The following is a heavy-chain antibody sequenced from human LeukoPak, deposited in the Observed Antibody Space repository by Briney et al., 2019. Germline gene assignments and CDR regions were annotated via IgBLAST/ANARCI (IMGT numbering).Heavy chain of an antibody. CDR3: ARGRADDFWSGYFFSYFDY. CDR2: IIPIFGTA. D-gene: IGHD3-3*01. J-gene: IGHJ4*02. Sequence: SVKVSCKASGGTFSSYAISWVRQAPGQGLEWMGGIIPIFGTANYAQKFQGRVTITADESTSTAYMELSSLRSEDTAVYYCARGRADDFWSGYFFSYFDYWGQGTLVTVSS. V-gene: IGHV1-69*01. CDR1: GGTFSSYA.